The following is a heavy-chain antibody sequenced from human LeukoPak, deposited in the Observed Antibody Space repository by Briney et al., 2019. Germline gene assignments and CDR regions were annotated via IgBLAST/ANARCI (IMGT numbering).Heavy chain of an antibody. CDR1: GGSISTSNYY. D-gene: IGHD2-8*01. J-gene: IGHJ4*02. CDR3: ASFWSDNWKELRYCTNGVCASSDY. CDR2: IFYSGST. V-gene: IGHV4-39*07. Sequence: SETLSLTCTVSGGSISTSNYYWGWIRQPPGKGLEWIGNIFYSGSTYYSPSLRSRVTISLDTSRNQFSLKLNSVTAADTAVYYCASFWSDNWKELRYCTNGVCASSDYWGQGTLVTVS.